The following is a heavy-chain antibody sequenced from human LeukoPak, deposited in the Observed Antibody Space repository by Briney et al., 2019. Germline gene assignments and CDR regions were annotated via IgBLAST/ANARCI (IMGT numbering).Heavy chain of an antibody. CDR1: GGSFSGYH. D-gene: IGHD1-1*01. V-gene: IGHV4-34*01. CDR2: INHSGSI. Sequence: SDTLSLTCAVYGGSFSGYHWSWIRQPPGKGLEWIGEINHSGSINYNPSLKSRVTISVDTSKNQFSLKLSSVTTADTAVYYCARKQLERRGALDYWGQGTLVTVSS. CDR3: ARKQLERRGALDY. J-gene: IGHJ4*02.